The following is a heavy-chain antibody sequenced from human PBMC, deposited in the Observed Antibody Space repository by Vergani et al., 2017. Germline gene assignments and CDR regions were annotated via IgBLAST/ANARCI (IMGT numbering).Heavy chain of an antibody. D-gene: IGHD4-23*01. J-gene: IGHJ6*02. CDR3: ARVGSTTTVVTPGGNYCCDGMDV. CDR1: GGSVSSGSYY. Sequence: QVQLQESGPGLVKPSETLSLTCTVSGGSVSSGSYYWSWIRQPPGMGLEWIGNINYSGSTNYNPSLKSRVTISVDTSKNQFSLKLSSVTAADTAVYYCARVGSTTTVVTPGGNYCCDGMDVWGQGTTVVVSS. CDR2: INYSGST. V-gene: IGHV4-61*01.